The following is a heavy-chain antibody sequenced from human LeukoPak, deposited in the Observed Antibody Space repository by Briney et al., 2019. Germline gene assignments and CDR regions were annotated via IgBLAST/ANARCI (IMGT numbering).Heavy chain of an antibody. D-gene: IGHD2-15*01. J-gene: IGHJ5*02. V-gene: IGHV1-2*02. CDR3: ARELVVVAATLMLNWFDP. CDR2: INSNSGGT. CDR1: GYTSTGYY. Sequence: ASVKVSCKASGYTSTGYYMHWVRQAPGQGLEWMGWINSNSGGTNYAQKFQGRVTMTRDTSISTAYMELSRLRSDDTAVYYCARELVVVAATLMLNWFDPWGQGTLVTVSS.